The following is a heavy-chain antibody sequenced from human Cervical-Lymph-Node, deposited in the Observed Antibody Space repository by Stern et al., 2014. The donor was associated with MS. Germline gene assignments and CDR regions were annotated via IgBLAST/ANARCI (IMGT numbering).Heavy chain of an antibody. J-gene: IGHJ4*02. CDR3: ARDRTGGAVDGSLDY. Sequence: EVQLVESGGGLVQPGGSLRLSCAASGFTFSSYSMNWVRQAPGKGLEWLSYISRWFSTLYYADSVQGRVTISMNNAKNTLYLQMNNRSAEYTAVYFCARDRTGGAVDGSLDYWGQGIVVTVSS. CDR2: ISRWFSTL. V-gene: IGHV3-48*01. D-gene: IGHD6-19*01. CDR1: GFTFSSYS.